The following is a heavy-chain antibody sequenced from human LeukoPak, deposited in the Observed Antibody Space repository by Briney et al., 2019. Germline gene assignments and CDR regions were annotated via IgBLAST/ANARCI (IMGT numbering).Heavy chain of an antibody. Sequence: SETLSLTCAVYGGSFSGYYWSWIRQPPGKGLEWIGEINHSGSTNYSPSLKSRVTISVDTSKNQFSLKLSSVTAADTAVYYCARGRAAAGQRWFDPWGQGTLVTVSS. CDR3: ARGRAAAGQRWFDP. CDR2: INHSGST. V-gene: IGHV4-34*01. CDR1: GGSFSGYY. J-gene: IGHJ5*02. D-gene: IGHD6-13*01.